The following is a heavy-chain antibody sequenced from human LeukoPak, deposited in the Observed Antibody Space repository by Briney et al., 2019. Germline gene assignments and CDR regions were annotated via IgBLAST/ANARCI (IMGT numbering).Heavy chain of an antibody. Sequence: ASVKVSCKASGYTFTSYGISWVRQAPGQGLEWMGWISAYNGNTNYAQKLQGRVTMTTDTSTSTAYMELRSLRSDDTAVYYCARVRGGSEYCGGDCYPQPFDYWGQGTLVTVSS. CDR1: GYTFTSYG. CDR2: ISAYNGNT. J-gene: IGHJ4*02. CDR3: ARVRGGSEYCGGDCYPQPFDY. V-gene: IGHV1-18*01. D-gene: IGHD2-21*02.